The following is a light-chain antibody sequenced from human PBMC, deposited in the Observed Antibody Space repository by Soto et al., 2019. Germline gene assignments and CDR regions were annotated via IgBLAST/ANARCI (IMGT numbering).Light chain of an antibody. Sequence: QSALTQPASVSGSPGQSITISCTGTSGDIGSYNRVSWYQQHPGKAPKLIIYEVTERPSGVSNRFSGSKSGNTASLTISGLQAEDEAEYYCSSYTTINKRACVFGTGTKVTVL. J-gene: IGLJ1*01. CDR1: SGDIGSYNR. V-gene: IGLV2-14*01. CDR3: SSYTTINKRACV. CDR2: EVT.